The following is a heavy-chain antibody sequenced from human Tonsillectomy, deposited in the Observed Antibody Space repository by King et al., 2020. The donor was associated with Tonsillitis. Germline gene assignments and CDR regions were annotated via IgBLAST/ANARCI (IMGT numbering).Heavy chain of an antibody. D-gene: IGHD1-26*01. Sequence: VQLVESGGGLVQPGGSLRLSCAASGFTFSSHWMHWVRQAPGKGPVWVSRINSVGSSTIYADSVKGRFTISRDNAKNTLYLQMNSLRAEDTAVYYCARDRGWELLGYWGQGTLVTVSS. CDR2: INSVGSST. CDR3: ARDRGWELLGY. V-gene: IGHV3-74*01. J-gene: IGHJ4*02. CDR1: GFTFSSHW.